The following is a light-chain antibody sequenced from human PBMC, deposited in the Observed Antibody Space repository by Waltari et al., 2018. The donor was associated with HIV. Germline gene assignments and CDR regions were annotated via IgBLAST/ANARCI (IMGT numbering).Light chain of an antibody. V-gene: IGLV1-47*01. Sequence: SVLTQPPSASGTPGQRVTISCSGSTSNIGSNYVFWYQHLPGTAPKLLIHRNDQRPSGVPDRFSGSTSGTSAPLAISGLRSEDEADYYCVAWDDSLRGVLFGGGTKVAVL. J-gene: IGLJ2*01. CDR1: TSNIGSNY. CDR2: RND. CDR3: VAWDDSLRGVL.